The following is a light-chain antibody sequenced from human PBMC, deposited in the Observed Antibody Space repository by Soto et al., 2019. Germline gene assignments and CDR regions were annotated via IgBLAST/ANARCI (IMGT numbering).Light chain of an antibody. V-gene: IGKV3-20*01. CDR1: QIVTNAY. CDR2: AAS. J-gene: IGKJ1*01. CDR3: QQYNSYRT. Sequence: TVLTQSPYTLSLSPLYRATLSFMSSQIVTNAYLAWYQQKPGQPPRLLIYAASSRATGIPDRFSGSGSGTDFTLTISSLQPDDFATYYCQQYNSYRTFGQGTKVDIK.